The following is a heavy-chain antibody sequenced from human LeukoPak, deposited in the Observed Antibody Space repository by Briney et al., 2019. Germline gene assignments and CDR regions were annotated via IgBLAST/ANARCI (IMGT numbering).Heavy chain of an antibody. D-gene: IGHD3-9*01. CDR2: IYYSGST. CDR1: GGSISSYY. J-gene: IGHJ3*02. V-gene: IGHV4-59*01. Sequence: PSETLSLTCTVPGGSISSYYWSWIRQPPGEGLEWIGYIYYSGSTNYNPSLKSRVTISVDTSKNQFSLKLSSVTAADTAVYYCARVMAYYDILTGYYSDAFDIWGQGTMVTVSS. CDR3: ARVMAYYDILTGYYSDAFDI.